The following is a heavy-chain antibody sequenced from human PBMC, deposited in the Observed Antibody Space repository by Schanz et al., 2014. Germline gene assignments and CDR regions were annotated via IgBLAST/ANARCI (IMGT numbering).Heavy chain of an antibody. Sequence: VQLVESGGGVVQPGRSLRLSCAASGFRFDDYAMHWVRQAPGKGLEWVSGMSWNAGSLGYGDSVKGRFTISRDNAKNSLYLQMNSLRPEDTAVYYCARDGVDAAAGGNYWGQGTLVTVSS. CDR1: GFRFDDYA. D-gene: IGHD6-13*01. CDR2: MSWNAGSL. J-gene: IGHJ4*02. CDR3: ARDGVDAAAGGNY. V-gene: IGHV3-9*01.